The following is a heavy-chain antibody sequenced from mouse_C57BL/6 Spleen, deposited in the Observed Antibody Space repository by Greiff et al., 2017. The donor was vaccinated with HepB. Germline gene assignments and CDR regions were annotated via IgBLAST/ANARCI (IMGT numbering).Heavy chain of an antibody. D-gene: IGHD1-1*01. J-gene: IGHJ1*03. CDR3: LIYYYGSSPLLVFDV. CDR1: GYTFTSYG. Sequence: QVQLKESGAELARPGASVKLSCKASGYTFTSYGISWVKQRTGQGLEWIGEIYPRSGNTYYNEKFKGKATLTADKSSSTAYMELRSLTSEDSAVYFCLIYYYGSSPLLVFDVWGTGTTVTVSS. V-gene: IGHV1-81*01. CDR2: IYPRSGNT.